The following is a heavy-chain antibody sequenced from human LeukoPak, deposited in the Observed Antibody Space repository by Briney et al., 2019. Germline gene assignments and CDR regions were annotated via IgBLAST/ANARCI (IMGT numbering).Heavy chain of an antibody. CDR1: GGSFSGYY. CDR2: INHSGST. Sequence: SETLSLTCAVYGGSFSGYYWSWIRQPPGKGLEWIGEINHSGSTNYNPSLKSRVTISVDTSKNQFSLKLSSVTAADTAVYYCARQYLSDDKIVVVVAATRGGGYFDYWGQGTLVTVSS. V-gene: IGHV4-34*01. D-gene: IGHD2-15*01. J-gene: IGHJ4*02. CDR3: ARQYLSDDKIVVVVAATRGGGYFDY.